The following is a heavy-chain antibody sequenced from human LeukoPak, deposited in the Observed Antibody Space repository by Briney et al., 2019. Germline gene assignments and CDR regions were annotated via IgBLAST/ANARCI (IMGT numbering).Heavy chain of an antibody. V-gene: IGHV3-23*01. D-gene: IGHD3-22*01. Sequence: GGSLRLSCAASGLTFCSYAMSWVGQAPGKGLEWDSAISGSSVSTYYPDSAKDRFTISRDNSKNTLYLQMNSLRAEDTAVYYCAKTYYYDSGGYYYGLWYFDYWGQGTLVTVSS. CDR3: AKTYYYDSGGYYYGLWYFDY. CDR2: ISGSSVST. CDR1: GLTFCSYA. J-gene: IGHJ4*02.